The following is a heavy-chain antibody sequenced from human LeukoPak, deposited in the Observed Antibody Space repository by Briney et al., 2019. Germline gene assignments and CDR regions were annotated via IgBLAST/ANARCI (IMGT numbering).Heavy chain of an antibody. CDR3: ARDTYSSSWYYFDY. Sequence: SSETLSLTCTVSGGSISSYYWSWIRQPAGKGLEWIGYMLYSGSTNQNPSLRSRVTMSVDTSKNQFSLKLSSVTAADTAVYYCARDTYSSSWYYFDYWGQGTLVTVSS. CDR1: GGSISSYY. D-gene: IGHD6-13*01. J-gene: IGHJ4*02. CDR2: MLYSGST. V-gene: IGHV4-59*12.